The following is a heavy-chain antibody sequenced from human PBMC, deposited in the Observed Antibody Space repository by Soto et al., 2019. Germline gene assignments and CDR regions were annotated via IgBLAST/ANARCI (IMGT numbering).Heavy chain of an antibody. V-gene: IGHV1-8*01. CDR2: MNPNSGNT. D-gene: IGHD3-10*01. CDR1: GYAFTRYD. CDR3: ARAVNADAFDI. J-gene: IGHJ3*02. Sequence: ASVKVSCKSSGYAFTRYDINWVRQATGQGLEWMGWMNPNSGNTGYAQKFQGRVTMTRDSSISTAYMEVSSLGFEDTAVYYCARAVNADAFDIWGQGTMVTVSS.